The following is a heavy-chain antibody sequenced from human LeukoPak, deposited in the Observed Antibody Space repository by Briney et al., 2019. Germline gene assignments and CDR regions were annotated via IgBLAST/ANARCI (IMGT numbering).Heavy chain of an antibody. CDR1: GFTVSSNY. D-gene: IGHD6-6*01. CDR3: ARDRGGSSSRWFDP. V-gene: IGHV3-66*02. Sequence: PGGSPRLSCAVSGFTVSSNYFSWVRQAPGKGLEWVSVIYSGGSTYYADSVKGRFTISRDNSKNTLYLQMNSLRAEDTAVYYCARDRGGSSSRWFDPWGQGTLVTVSS. J-gene: IGHJ5*02. CDR2: IYSGGST.